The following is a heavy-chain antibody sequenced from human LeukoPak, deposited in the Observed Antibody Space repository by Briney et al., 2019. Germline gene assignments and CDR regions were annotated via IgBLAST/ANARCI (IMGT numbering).Heavy chain of an antibody. CDR3: ARLGPWNDEPHYYFDY. J-gene: IGHJ4*02. Sequence: PGGSLRLSCAASGFTFSSYWMSWVRQAPGKGLEWVANIKQDGSEKYYVDSVKGRFTISRDNAKNPLYLQMNSLRAEDTAVYYCARLGPWNDEPHYYFDYWGQGTLVTVSS. V-gene: IGHV3-7*03. D-gene: IGHD1-1*01. CDR1: GFTFSSYW. CDR2: IKQDGSEK.